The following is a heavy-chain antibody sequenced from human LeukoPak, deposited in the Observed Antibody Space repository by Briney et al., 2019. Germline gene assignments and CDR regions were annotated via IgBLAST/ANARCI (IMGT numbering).Heavy chain of an antibody. J-gene: IGHJ3*02. Sequence: GASVKVSCKASGGTFSSYAISWVRQAPGQGLEWMGGIIPIFGTANYAQKFQGRVTITADESTSTAYMELSSLRSEDTAVYYCAKEGLVITMIVVVTQDRDAFDIWGQGTMVTVSS. CDR2: IIPIFGTA. CDR3: AKEGLVITMIVVVTQDRDAFDI. CDR1: GGTFSSYA. V-gene: IGHV1-69*13. D-gene: IGHD3-22*01.